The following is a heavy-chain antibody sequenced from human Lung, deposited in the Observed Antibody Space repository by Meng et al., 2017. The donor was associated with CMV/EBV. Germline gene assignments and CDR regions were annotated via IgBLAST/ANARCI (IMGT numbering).Heavy chain of an antibody. CDR1: GFTFDDYA. V-gene: IGHV3-9*01. J-gene: IGHJ3*02. Sequence: GGSXRLXXAASGFTFDDYAMHWVRQAPGKGLEWVSGISWSGDYIGYAESVKGRFTISRDNAKNSLYLQMDSLRAEDTALYYCTNAVGATIADTFDIWGQGTMVXVSS. D-gene: IGHD1-26*01. CDR2: ISWSGDYI. CDR3: TNAVGATIADTFDI.